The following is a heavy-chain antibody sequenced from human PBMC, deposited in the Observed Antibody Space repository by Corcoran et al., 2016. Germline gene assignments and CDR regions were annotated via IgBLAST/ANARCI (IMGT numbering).Heavy chain of an antibody. CDR3: SIPDNWSDGHYYGMDV. J-gene: IGHJ6*02. V-gene: IGHV1-69*01. CDR2: IIPIFGTA. Sequence: QVQLVQSGAEVKKPGSSVKVSCKASGGTFSSYAISWVRQAPGQGLEWMGGIIPIFGTANYAQKFQGRVTITADESTSTAYMELSSLRSEDTSVYYGSIPDNWSDGHYYGMDVWGQGTTVTVSS. CDR1: GGTFSSYA. D-gene: IGHD1-20*01.